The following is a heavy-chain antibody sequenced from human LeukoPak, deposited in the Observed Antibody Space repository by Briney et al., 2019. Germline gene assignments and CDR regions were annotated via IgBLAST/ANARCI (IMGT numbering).Heavy chain of an antibody. V-gene: IGHV1-69*02. J-gene: IGHJ4*02. CDR2: IIPILGIA. Sequence: SVKVSCKASGGTFSSYTISWVRQAPGQGLEWMGRIIPILGIANYAQKLQGRVTMTTDTSTSTAYMELRSLRSDDTAVYYCARVPYDYGDYANDYWGQGTLVTVSS. CDR3: ARVPYDYGDYANDY. D-gene: IGHD4-17*01. CDR1: GGTFSSYT.